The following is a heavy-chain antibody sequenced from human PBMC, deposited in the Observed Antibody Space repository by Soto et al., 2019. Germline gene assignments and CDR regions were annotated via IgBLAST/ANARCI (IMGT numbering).Heavy chain of an antibody. J-gene: IGHJ6*02. D-gene: IGHD5-12*01. Sequence: QVQLVQSGAEVKKPGSSVRVSCKASGGTFSSYASSWVRQAPGQGLEWMGGIIPIFDTADYAQKFQGRVTITADESTSTAYMELSSLRSEDTAVYYCATHPMATFTYYSGMDVWGQGTTVTVSS. V-gene: IGHV1-69*12. CDR2: IIPIFDTA. CDR3: ATHPMATFTYYSGMDV. CDR1: GGTFSSYA.